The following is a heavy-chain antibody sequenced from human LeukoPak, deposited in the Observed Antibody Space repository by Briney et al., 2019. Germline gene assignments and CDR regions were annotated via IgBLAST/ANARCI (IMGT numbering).Heavy chain of an antibody. D-gene: IGHD3-9*01. V-gene: IGHV3-30-3*01. Sequence: AGGSLRLSCAASGFTFSSYAMHWVRQAPGKGLEWVAVISYDGSNKYYADSVKGRFTISRDNSKNTLYLQMNSLRAEDTAVYYCARDGEVNTYYDILTGPGDYWGQGTLVTVSS. J-gene: IGHJ4*02. CDR2: ISYDGSNK. CDR3: ARDGEVNTYYDILTGPGDY. CDR1: GFTFSSYA.